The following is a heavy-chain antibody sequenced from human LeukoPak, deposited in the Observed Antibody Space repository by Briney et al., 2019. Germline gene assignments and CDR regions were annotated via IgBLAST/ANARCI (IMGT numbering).Heavy chain of an antibody. V-gene: IGHV4-39*07. Sequence: SETLSLTCTVSGGSISSSTYYWGWVRQPPGKGLEWIGSIYYRGSTYYNSSLKSRVTISVDTSKNQFSLKLSSVTAADTAVYYCARIIAVGGTDWFDPWGQGTLVTVSS. D-gene: IGHD6-13*01. J-gene: IGHJ5*02. CDR1: GGSISSSTYY. CDR3: ARIIAVGGTDWFDP. CDR2: IYYRGST.